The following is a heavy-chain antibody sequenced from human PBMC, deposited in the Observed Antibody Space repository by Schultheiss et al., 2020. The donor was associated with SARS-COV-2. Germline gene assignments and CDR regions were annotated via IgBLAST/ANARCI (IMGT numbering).Heavy chain of an antibody. V-gene: IGHV3-23*01. J-gene: IGHJ4*02. Sequence: GGSLRLSCAASGFTFSSYGMSWVRQALEKGLEWVSGISGNGGSTYYADSVKGRFTISRDNAKNSLYLQMNSLRAEDTAVYYCASRRWLQLPFDYWGQGTLVTVSS. CDR2: ISGNGGST. D-gene: IGHD5-24*01. CDR1: GFTFSSYG. CDR3: ASRRWLQLPFDY.